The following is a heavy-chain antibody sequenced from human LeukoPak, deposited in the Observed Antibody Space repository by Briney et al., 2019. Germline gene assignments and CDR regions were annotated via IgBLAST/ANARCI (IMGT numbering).Heavy chain of an antibody. CDR2: INHSGST. CDR3: AREVGYSYAADY. J-gene: IGHJ4*03. CDR1: GGSFSGYY. V-gene: IGHV4-34*01. D-gene: IGHD5-18*01. Sequence: SETLSLTCAVYGGSFSGYYWSWIRQPPGKGLEWIGEINHSGSTNYNPSLKSRVTISVDTSKNQFSLKLSSVTAADTAVYYCAREVGYSYAADYWGQGTTVTVSS.